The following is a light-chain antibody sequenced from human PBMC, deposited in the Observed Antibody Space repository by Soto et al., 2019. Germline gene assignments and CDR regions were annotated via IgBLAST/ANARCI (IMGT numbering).Light chain of an antibody. CDR2: AAS. CDR1: QDISGW. V-gene: IGKV1D-12*01. Sequence: DIQMTQSPSSASASVGDRVTITCWASQDISGWLAWFQQKPGKAPNLLIYAASILQSGVPSRFSGSGSGTDFTLTITYLQPEDFATYYCQQANSFPWTFGQGTKVEL. J-gene: IGKJ1*01. CDR3: QQANSFPWT.